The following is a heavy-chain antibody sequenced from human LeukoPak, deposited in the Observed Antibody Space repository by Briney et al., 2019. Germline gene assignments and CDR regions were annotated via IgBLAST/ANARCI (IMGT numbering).Heavy chain of an antibody. CDR3: ASSPDGYQTISLGYYFDY. CDR2: IIPIFGTA. D-gene: IGHD5-24*01. Sequence: SVRVSCKASGGTFISYAISWVRQAPGQGLEWMGGIIPIFGTANYAQKCQGSVTITADESTSTAYMELSSLRSEDTAVYYCASSPDGYQTISLGYYFDYWGQGTLVTVSS. V-gene: IGHV1-69*13. J-gene: IGHJ4*02. CDR1: GGTFISYA.